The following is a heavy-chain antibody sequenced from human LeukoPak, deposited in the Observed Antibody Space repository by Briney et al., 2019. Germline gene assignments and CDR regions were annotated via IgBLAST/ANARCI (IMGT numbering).Heavy chain of an antibody. CDR3: TREGSASY. Sequence: PSETLSLTCAVYGGSFSGYYWSWIRQPPGKGLEWIGEINHSGSTNYNPSLKSRVTMSVDTSKNQFSLRLSSVTAADTAVYYCTREGSASYWGQGILVTVSS. V-gene: IGHV4-34*01. CDR2: INHSGST. CDR1: GGSFSGYY. D-gene: IGHD3-10*01. J-gene: IGHJ4*02.